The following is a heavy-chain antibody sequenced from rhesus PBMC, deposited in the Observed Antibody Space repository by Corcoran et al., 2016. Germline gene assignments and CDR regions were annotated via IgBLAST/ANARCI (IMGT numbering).Heavy chain of an antibody. D-gene: IGHD4-29*01. V-gene: IGHV4-165*01. J-gene: IGHJ6*01. CDR1: GGSVSGYW. Sequence: QVQLQQWGEGLVKPSETLSLTCAAYGGSVSGYWWGWNRPPPGEGLEWIGCIRSGGSTNYNPSLKSRVTISIDTSKNQFSLKLSSVTAADTAVYYCARHFGSSYIYGLDSWGQGVVVTVSS. CDR3: ARHFGSSYIYGLDS. CDR2: IRSGGST.